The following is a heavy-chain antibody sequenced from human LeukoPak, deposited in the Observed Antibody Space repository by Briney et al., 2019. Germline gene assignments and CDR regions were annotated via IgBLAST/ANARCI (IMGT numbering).Heavy chain of an antibody. CDR2: SYYSGST. V-gene: IGHV4-59*08. Sequence: ETSETLSLTCIVSGGSISGLYWGWIRQPPGKGLEWIGYSYYSGSTNYNPSLKSRVTISVDTSKNQFSLRLTSVTAADTAVYYCARSYGSRGYFYYGVDVWGQGTTVTVSS. CDR1: GGSISGLY. J-gene: IGHJ6*02. CDR3: ARSYGSRGYFYYGVDV. D-gene: IGHD6-19*01.